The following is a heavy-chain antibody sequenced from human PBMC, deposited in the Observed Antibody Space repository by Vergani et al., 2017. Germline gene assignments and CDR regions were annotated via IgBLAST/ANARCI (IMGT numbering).Heavy chain of an antibody. CDR3: ARDRMIVVVITPKAPDAFDI. CDR2: IYYSGST. CDR1: CGSISSSSYY. J-gene: IGHJ3*02. V-gene: IGHV4-39*07. Sequence: QLQLQESGPGLVKPSETLSLTCPVSCGSISSSSYYWGWIRQPPGKGLEWIGSIYYSGSTYYNPSLKSRVTISVDTSKNQFSLKLSSVTAADTAVYYCARDRMIVVVITPKAPDAFDIWGQGTMVTVSS. D-gene: IGHD3-22*01.